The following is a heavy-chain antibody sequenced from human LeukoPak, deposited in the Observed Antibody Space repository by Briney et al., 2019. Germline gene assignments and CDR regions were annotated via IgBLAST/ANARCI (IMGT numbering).Heavy chain of an antibody. CDR1: GFTFDDYA. V-gene: IGHV3-9*01. CDR2: ISWNSGSI. CDR3: AKDSSSCPDAFDI. Sequence: AGGSLRLSCAASGFTFDDYAMPWVRQAPGKGLEWVSGISWNSGSIGYADSVKGRFTISRDNAKNSLYLQMNSLRAEDTALYYCAKDSSSCPDAFDIWGQGTMVTVSS. D-gene: IGHD6-13*01. J-gene: IGHJ3*02.